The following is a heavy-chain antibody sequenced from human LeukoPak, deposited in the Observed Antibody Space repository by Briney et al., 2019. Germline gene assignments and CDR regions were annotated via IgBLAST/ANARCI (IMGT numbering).Heavy chain of an antibody. CDR2: IYYTGGT. D-gene: IGHD4-23*01. V-gene: IGHV4-59*08. CDR1: VGSIGSNY. J-gene: IGHJ4*02. CDR3: AKYGNGGWVIDY. Sequence: PSETLSLTCTVSVGSIGSNYWLWIRQPPGKGLEYIGYIYYTGGTNYNPSLRSRVTMSVDTSKNQFPLKLGSVTAADTAVYFCAKYGNGGWVIDYWGQGTLVTVSS.